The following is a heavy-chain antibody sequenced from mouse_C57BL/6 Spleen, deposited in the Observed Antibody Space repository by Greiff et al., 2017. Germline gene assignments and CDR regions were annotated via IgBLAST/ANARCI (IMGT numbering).Heavy chain of an antibody. J-gene: IGHJ1*03. CDR1: GFTFSDYY. D-gene: IGHD4-1*02. CDR3: ARAQLGRYFDV. Sequence: EVNLVESEGGLVQPGSSMKLSCTASGFTFSDYYMAWVRQVPEKGLEWVANINYDGSSTYYLDSLKSRFIISRDNAKNILYLQMSSLKSEDTATYYCARAQLGRYFDVWGTGTTVTVSS. V-gene: IGHV5-16*01. CDR2: INYDGSST.